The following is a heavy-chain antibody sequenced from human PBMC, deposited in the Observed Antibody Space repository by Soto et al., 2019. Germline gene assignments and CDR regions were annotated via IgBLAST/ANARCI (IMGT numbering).Heavy chain of an antibody. V-gene: IGHV3-11*05. Sequence: QVQLVESGGGLVKPGGSLRLSCAASGFTFSDYYMSWIRQAPGKGLEWVSYISSSSSYTNYADSVKGRFTISRDNAKNXLYLQMNSLRAEDTAVYYCARPPLSTHDYYYGMDVWGQGTTVTVSS. CDR3: ARPPLSTHDYYYGMDV. J-gene: IGHJ6*02. CDR2: ISSSSSYT. CDR1: GFTFSDYY.